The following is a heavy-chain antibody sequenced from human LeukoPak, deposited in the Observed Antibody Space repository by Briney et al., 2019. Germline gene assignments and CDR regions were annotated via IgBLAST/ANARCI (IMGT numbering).Heavy chain of an antibody. V-gene: IGHV1-69*04. Sequence: SVKVSCKASGGTFSSHAMSWVRQAPGQGLEWMGGIIPILDVRNYAQKFQGRVTITADKSTGTAYMELSSLRSEDTAVYYCAILSDGAYCGGDCFYLDYWGQGALVTVSS. CDR2: IIPILDVR. J-gene: IGHJ4*02. CDR3: AILSDGAYCGGDCFYLDY. D-gene: IGHD2-21*02. CDR1: GGTFSSHA.